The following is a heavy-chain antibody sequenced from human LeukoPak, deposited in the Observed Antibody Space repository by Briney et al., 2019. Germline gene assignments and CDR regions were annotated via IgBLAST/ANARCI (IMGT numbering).Heavy chain of an antibody. Sequence: ASVKVSCKASGYTFTDYYMHWVRQAPGQGLEWMGWINPNSADTNYAQQFQGRVTMTRDTSISTAYIQLDSLRSDDTAVYYCARGLAGAGTGYWGQGTLVTVSS. J-gene: IGHJ4*02. V-gene: IGHV1-2*02. D-gene: IGHD6-13*01. CDR2: INPNSADT. CDR3: ARGLAGAGTGY. CDR1: GYTFTDYY.